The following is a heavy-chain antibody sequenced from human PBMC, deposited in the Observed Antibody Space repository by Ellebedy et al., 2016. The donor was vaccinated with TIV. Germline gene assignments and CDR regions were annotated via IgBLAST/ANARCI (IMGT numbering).Heavy chain of an antibody. CDR1: GGSISSYY. CDR2: IYYSGIT. CDR3: ASAFARSVDY. V-gene: IGHV4-59*01. J-gene: IGHJ4*02. D-gene: IGHD5/OR15-5a*01. Sequence: MPSETLSLTCTVSGGSISSYYWSWIRQPPGKGLEWIGYIYYSGITNYNPSLKSRVTISVDTSKNQFSLKLSSVTAADTAVYYCASAFARSVDYWGQGTPVTVSS.